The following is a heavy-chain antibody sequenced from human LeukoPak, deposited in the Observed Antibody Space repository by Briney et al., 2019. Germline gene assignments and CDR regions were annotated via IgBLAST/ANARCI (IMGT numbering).Heavy chain of an antibody. D-gene: IGHD1-7*01. CDR1: GFIFSDHY. J-gene: IGHJ4*02. V-gene: IGHV3-72*01. CDR2: TRNEANIYTT. CDR3: AKLPDFDY. Sequence: PGGSLRLSCAASGFIFSDHYMDWVRQAPGKGLEWVGRTRNEANIYTTKYAASVKGRFTISRDDSKKSLYLQMNSLRAEDTAVYYCAKLPDFDYWGQGTLVTVSS.